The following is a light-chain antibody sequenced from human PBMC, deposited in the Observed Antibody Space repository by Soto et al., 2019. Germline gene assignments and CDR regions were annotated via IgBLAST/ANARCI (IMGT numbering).Light chain of an antibody. CDR1: QSVSSN. V-gene: IGKV3-15*01. CDR2: GAS. CDR3: QQYNNWPHT. J-gene: IGKJ2*01. Sequence: EIVMTQSPATLSVSPGERATLSCRASQSVSSNLAWYQQKPGQAPRLLFYGASTRATSIPARFGGSGSGTEFTLTISSLQSEDFAVYYCQQYNNWPHTFGQGTNLEIK.